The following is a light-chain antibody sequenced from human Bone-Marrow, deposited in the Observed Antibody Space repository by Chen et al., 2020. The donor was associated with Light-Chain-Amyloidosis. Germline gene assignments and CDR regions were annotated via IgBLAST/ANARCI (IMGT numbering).Light chain of an antibody. CDR3: QSYQGSSQGV. CDR1: SGSIATNY. Sequence: NFMLTQPHSVSESPGKTVIISCTRSSGSIATNYVQWYQQRPGSSPTTVIYEDDQRPSGVPDRFSGSIDRSSTSASLTISGLKTEDKADYYCQSYQGSSQGVFGGGTKLTVL. V-gene: IGLV6-57*01. J-gene: IGLJ3*02. CDR2: EDD.